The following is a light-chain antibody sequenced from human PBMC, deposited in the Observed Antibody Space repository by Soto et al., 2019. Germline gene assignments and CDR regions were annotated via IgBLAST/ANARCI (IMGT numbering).Light chain of an antibody. CDR3: QQYNNWGALT. J-gene: IGKJ4*01. CDR2: GAS. CDR1: QSVSSN. Sequence: EIVMTQSPATLSVSPGERATLSCRASQSVSSNLAWYQQKPGQAPRLLIYGASTRATGIPARFSGSGSGTEFTLTISSLQSEDFAVYYCQQYNNWGALTFGGGNKVDIK. V-gene: IGKV3-15*01.